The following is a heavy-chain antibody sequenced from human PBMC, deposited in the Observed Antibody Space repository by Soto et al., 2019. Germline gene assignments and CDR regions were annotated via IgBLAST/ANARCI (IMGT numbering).Heavy chain of an antibody. Sequence: QSTLKESGPTLVKPTQTLTLTCTFSGFSVSTSGVGVGWIRQPPGKALEWLALIYWDDDKRYSPSLKSRLTITKDTSKNQVVLTMTNMDPVDTATYYCAYGDYVGNWFDPWGQGTLVTVSS. CDR2: IYWDDDK. J-gene: IGHJ5*02. V-gene: IGHV2-5*02. D-gene: IGHD4-17*01. CDR1: GFSVSTSGVG. CDR3: AYGDYVGNWFDP.